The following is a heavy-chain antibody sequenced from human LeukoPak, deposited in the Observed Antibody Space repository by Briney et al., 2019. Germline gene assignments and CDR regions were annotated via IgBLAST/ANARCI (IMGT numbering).Heavy chain of an antibody. V-gene: IGHV3-23*01. CDR3: VSQSYSGSDNYYFDY. CDR1: GFISSTYA. D-gene: IGHD1-26*01. CDR2: ISGSGERT. J-gene: IGHJ4*02. Sequence: GGSLRLSCVTSGFISSTYAMSWVRQAPGKGLEWVSIISGSGERTYYADSVKGRFTVSRDNSKNTLYLQMKSLRAEDTAVYYCVSQSYSGSDNYYFDYWGQGTLVAVSS.